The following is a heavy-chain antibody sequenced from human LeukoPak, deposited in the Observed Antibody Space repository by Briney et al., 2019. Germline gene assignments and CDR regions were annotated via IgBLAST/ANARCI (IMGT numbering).Heavy chain of an antibody. CDR1: GYTFTSYG. J-gene: IGHJ4*02. Sequence: GASVKVSCKAPGYTFTSYGISWVRQAPGQGLEWMGWIKTGNGNTKYSQKFQDRVTMTRDTSASTAYMELSSLRSEDTAVYYCARELAEAGFPPYFDSWGQGTLVTVSA. D-gene: IGHD6-13*01. CDR2: IKTGNGNT. CDR3: ARELAEAGFPPYFDS. V-gene: IGHV1-18*01.